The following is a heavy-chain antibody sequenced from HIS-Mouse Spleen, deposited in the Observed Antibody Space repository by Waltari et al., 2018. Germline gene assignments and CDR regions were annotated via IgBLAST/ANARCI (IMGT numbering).Heavy chain of an antibody. CDR2: KWYDGSNK. CDR3: ARDRIAVAATGWFDP. J-gene: IGHJ5*02. CDR1: GFTFSSYG. D-gene: IGHD6-19*01. V-gene: IGHV3-33*01. Sequence: QVQLVESGGGVVQPGRSLRLSCAASGFTFSSYGMHWVRQAPGKGVEWVAVKWYDGSNKYYADSVKGRFTISRDNSKNTLYLQMNSLRAEDTAVYYCARDRIAVAATGWFDPWGQGTLVTVSS.